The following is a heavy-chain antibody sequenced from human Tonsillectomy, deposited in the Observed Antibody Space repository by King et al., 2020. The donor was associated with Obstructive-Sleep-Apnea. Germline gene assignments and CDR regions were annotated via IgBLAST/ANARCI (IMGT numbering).Heavy chain of an antibody. Sequence: QLVQSGAEVKKPGESLKISCKGSGYSFTSFWIGWVRQMPGKGLEWRGIIYPGDSDTRYSPSFQGQVTISADKSISTAYLQWSSLKASDTAMYYCAKGVLPAAFGSGFDYWGQGTLVTVSS. CDR1: GYSFTSFW. CDR3: AKGVLPAAFGSGFDY. CDR2: IYPGDSDT. D-gene: IGHD2-2*01. J-gene: IGHJ4*02. V-gene: IGHV5-51*01.